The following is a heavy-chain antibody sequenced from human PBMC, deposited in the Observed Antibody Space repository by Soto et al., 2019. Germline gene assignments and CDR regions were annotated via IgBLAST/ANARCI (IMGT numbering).Heavy chain of an antibody. V-gene: IGHV3-33*01. J-gene: IGHJ6*01. CDR1: GFTFSSYG. CDR2: IWYDGSNK. Sequence: QVQLVESGGGVVQPGRSLRLSCAASGFTFSSYGMHWVRQAPGKGLEWVAVIWYDGSNKYYADSVKGRFTISRDNSKNTLYLQRNSLRAEDTAVYYCARSGGNWTDYFYYGMDVW. CDR3: ARSGGNWTDYFYYGMDV. D-gene: IGHD1-1*01.